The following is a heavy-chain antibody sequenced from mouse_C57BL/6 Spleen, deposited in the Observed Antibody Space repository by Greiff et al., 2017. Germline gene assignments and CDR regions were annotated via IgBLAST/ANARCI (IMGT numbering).Heavy chain of an antibody. CDR1: GYTFTSYW. V-gene: IGHV1-69*01. D-gene: IGHD1-1*01. J-gene: IGHJ3*01. CDR3: AKGDYYGSSWFAY. CDR2: IDPSDSYT. Sequence: VQLQQPGAELVMPGASVKLSCKASGYTFTSYWMHWVKQRPGQGLEWIGEIDPSDSYTNYNQKFKGKSTLTVDKSSSTAYMQLSSLTSEDSAFYYCAKGDYYGSSWFAYWGQGTLVTVSA.